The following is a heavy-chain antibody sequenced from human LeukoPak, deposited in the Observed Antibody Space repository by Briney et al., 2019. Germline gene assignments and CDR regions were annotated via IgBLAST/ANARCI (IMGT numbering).Heavy chain of an antibody. D-gene: IGHD6-13*01. CDR3: ARDRASSSWYDAFDI. CDR2: IIPIFGTA. CDR1: GGTFSGYA. Sequence: GASVKVSCKASGGTFSGYAISWVRQAPGQGLEWMGGIIPIFGTANYAQKFQGRVTITADESTSTAYMELSSLRSEDTAVYYCARDRASSSWYDAFDIWGQGTMVTVSS. V-gene: IGHV1-69*01. J-gene: IGHJ3*02.